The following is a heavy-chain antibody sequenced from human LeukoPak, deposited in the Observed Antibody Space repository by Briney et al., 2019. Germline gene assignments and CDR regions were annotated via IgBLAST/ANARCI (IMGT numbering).Heavy chain of an antibody. CDR3: ARDGNSGYNSDYYYGMDV. D-gene: IGHD5-12*01. J-gene: IGHJ6*04. V-gene: IGHV3-30*04. CDR1: GFTFSSFA. CDR2: ISYDGTNK. Sequence: GGSLRLSCAASGFTFSSFAMQWVRQAPGKGLEWVAVISYDGTNKYNADSVKGRFTISRDNPKNTLYLQMNGLRAEDTAVYYCARDGNSGYNSDYYYGMDVWGKGTTVTVSS.